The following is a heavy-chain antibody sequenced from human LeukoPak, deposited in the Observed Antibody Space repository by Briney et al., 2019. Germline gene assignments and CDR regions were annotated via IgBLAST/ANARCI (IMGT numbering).Heavy chain of an antibody. CDR1: GGSISGYY. D-gene: IGHD6-6*01. Sequence: SETLSLTCTVSGGSISGYYWSWIRQPPGKGLERIGYIYYSGGTNYNPSLKSRVTISADTSKNQFSLKLRSVTAADTAVYYCARDARSSSHYDFWGQGTPVTVSS. CDR2: IYYSGGT. J-gene: IGHJ4*02. CDR3: ARDARSSSHYDF. V-gene: IGHV4-59*01.